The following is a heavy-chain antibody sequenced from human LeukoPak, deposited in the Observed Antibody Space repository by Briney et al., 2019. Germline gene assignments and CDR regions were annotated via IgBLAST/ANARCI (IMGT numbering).Heavy chain of an antibody. CDR3: ARDAPGYNWNDVDDAFDI. J-gene: IGHJ3*02. Sequence: GASVKVSCKASGYTFTSYGISWVRQAPGQGLEWMGGIIPIFGTANYAQKFQGRVTITADESTSTAYMELSSLRSEDTAVYYCARDAPGYNWNDVDDAFDIWGQGTMVTVSS. CDR2: IIPIFGTA. V-gene: IGHV1-69*13. CDR1: GYTFTSYG. D-gene: IGHD1-1*01.